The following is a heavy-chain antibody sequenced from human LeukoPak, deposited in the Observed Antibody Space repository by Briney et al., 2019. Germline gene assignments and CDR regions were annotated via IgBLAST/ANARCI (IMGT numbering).Heavy chain of an antibody. J-gene: IGHJ6*04. Sequence: GEALQISCNGSGYSFPSYWIGWVRQMPAKGLEGMGIIYPGDSETIYSPSFQGQVTISADKSISTAYLQWNSLKASDTATYYCARFGRSGSYGMDVWGEGTTVTVSS. D-gene: IGHD1-26*01. CDR1: GYSFPSYW. V-gene: IGHV5-51*01. CDR2: IYPGDSET. CDR3: ARFGRSGSYGMDV.